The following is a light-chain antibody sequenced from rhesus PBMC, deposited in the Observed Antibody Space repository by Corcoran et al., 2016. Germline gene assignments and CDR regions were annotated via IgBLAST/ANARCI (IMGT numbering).Light chain of an antibody. Sequence: DIQMTQSPSSLSASVGDTVTITCRASQGISNWLDWYQQKPGKAPKLLIYEDSSLQSGVPSRFSGSRSGTDFTLTINSLQSEDFATYHCQQYDSRPWTFGQGTKVEIK. CDR3: QQYDSRPWT. J-gene: IGKJ1*01. CDR1: QGISNW. CDR2: EDS. V-gene: IGKV1-22*01.